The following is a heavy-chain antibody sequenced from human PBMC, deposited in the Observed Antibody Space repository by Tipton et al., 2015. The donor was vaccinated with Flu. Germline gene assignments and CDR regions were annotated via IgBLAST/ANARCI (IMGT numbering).Heavy chain of an antibody. V-gene: IGHV4-39*07. CDR3: ARIYQGLWFGDLGYFDY. CDR2: IYYSGST. CDR1: GGSISSSSYY. D-gene: IGHD3-10*01. J-gene: IGHJ4*02. Sequence: TLSLTCSVSGGSISSSSYYWGWIRQPPGKGLEWIGSIYYSGSTYYNPSPKSRVTISVDTSKNQFSLKLSSVTAADTAVYYCARIYQGLWFGDLGYFDYWGQGTLVTVSS.